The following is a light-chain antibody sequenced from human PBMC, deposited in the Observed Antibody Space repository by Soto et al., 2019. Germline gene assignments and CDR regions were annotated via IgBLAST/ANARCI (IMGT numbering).Light chain of an antibody. CDR3: QHYQSGHPIA. CDR2: GAS. V-gene: IGKV3-20*01. CDR1: QSVSSSY. Sequence: EIVLTQSPGTLALSPGERATLSCRASQSVSSSYLAWYQQKPGQAPRLLIYGASSRATGIPDRFSGSGSGTEFTLTISSLQSEDFAVHYCQHYQSGHPIAFGQGTRLEIK. J-gene: IGKJ5*01.